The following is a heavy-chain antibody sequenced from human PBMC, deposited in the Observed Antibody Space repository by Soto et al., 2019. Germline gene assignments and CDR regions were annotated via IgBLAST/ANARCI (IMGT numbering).Heavy chain of an antibody. Sequence: QVQLQESDPGLVRPSGTLSLTCAVSGGSISSTNWWSWVRQPPGKGLEWIGEIYHSGSTNYNPSLKSRVTMSVDKSKNQFSLRLSSVTAAVTAVYYFARDGAAALFRPPLTFWGQGTLLTVSS. V-gene: IGHV4-4*02. D-gene: IGHD6-13*01. CDR2: IYHSGST. CDR3: ARDGAAALFRPPLTF. J-gene: IGHJ4*02. CDR1: GGSISSTNW.